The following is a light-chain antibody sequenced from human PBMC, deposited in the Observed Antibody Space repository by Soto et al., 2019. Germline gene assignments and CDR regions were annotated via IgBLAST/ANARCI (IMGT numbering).Light chain of an antibody. Sequence: DIQMTQSPSTLSASVGDRVTITCRASQTISNWLAWYQQKPGKAPKLLIYDVSNVESGVPSRFRGSGSGTEFTLTISSLQPDDVATYYCQQYNTFWTFGQGTQVEIK. CDR3: QQYNTFWT. J-gene: IGKJ1*01. V-gene: IGKV1-5*01. CDR2: DVS. CDR1: QTISNW.